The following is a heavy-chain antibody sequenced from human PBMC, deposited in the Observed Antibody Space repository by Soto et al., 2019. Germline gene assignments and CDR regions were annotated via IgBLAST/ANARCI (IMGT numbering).Heavy chain of an antibody. Sequence: GGSLRLSCAASGFTVSNNYMSWVRQAPGKGLEWVSVIYTGGSTYYADSVRGRFTISRDSSKNTLYLQMNSLRAEDTAMYYCARDVPSYNSSGSSGGYWDKGTLVTVSS. CDR3: ARDVPSYNSSGSSGGY. V-gene: IGHV3-53*01. CDR1: GFTVSNNY. J-gene: IGHJ4*02. CDR2: IYTGGST. D-gene: IGHD3-22*01.